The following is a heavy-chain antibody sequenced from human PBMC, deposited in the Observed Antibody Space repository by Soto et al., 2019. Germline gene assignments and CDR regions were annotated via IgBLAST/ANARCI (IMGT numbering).Heavy chain of an antibody. CDR3: LRVVEAATRHTDFDS. CDR1: GGSFGDAY. J-gene: IGHJ4*02. V-gene: IGHV4-34*01. CDR2: INRGGST. D-gene: IGHD2-15*01. Sequence: SETLSLTCAVYGGSFGDAYWSWIRQPPGKGLEWIGEINRGGSTNFNPSLKSRVTISLDTSNNHLSLRLTSVTAADTAVYYCLRVVEAATRHTDFDSWGQGILVTVSS.